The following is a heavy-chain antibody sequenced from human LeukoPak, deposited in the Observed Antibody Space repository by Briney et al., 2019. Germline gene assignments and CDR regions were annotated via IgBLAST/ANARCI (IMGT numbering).Heavy chain of an antibody. CDR2: IKQDGSEK. Sequence: GGSLRLSCAAFGFTFSSHWMSWVRQAPGKGLEWVANIKQDGSEKYYVDSVGGRFTISRDNAKNSLSLQMNSLRAEDTAVYFCARDFGPHDYWGQGTLVTVSS. J-gene: IGHJ4*02. V-gene: IGHV3-7*05. CDR1: GFTFSSHW. CDR3: ARDFGPHDY. D-gene: IGHD3-10*01.